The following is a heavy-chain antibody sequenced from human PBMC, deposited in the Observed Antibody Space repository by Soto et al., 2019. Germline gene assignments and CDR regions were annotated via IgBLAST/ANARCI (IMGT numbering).Heavy chain of an antibody. CDR1: GGSISSSGYS. Sequence: QLQLQESGSGLVKPSQTLSLTCAVSGGSISSSGYSWSWIRQPPGKGLEWIGYIYHGSTYYNPSLNSGVTISVDRSKNQSSMKLSSVTAADTAVYYCARGSVVAIDYWGQGTLVTVSS. CDR3: ARGSVVAIDY. V-gene: IGHV4-30-2*01. J-gene: IGHJ4*02. CDR2: IYHGST. D-gene: IGHD2-21*01.